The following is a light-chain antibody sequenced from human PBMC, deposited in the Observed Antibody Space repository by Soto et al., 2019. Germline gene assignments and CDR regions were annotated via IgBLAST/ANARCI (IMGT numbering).Light chain of an antibody. CDR2: GAS. Sequence: DIVLTQSPGTLFLSPGERATLSCSASQSVTYGYVAWYQLKPGQAPRLLIFGASIRATGSPDRFSGSGSGTDFTLSISRLETEDFAVYYCQQYVTSQLTFGGGTKVAIK. J-gene: IGKJ4*01. CDR1: QSVTYGY. CDR3: QQYVTSQLT. V-gene: IGKV3-20*01.